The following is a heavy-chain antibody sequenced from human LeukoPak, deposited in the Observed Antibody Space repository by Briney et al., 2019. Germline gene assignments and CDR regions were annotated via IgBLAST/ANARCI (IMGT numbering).Heavy chain of an antibody. CDR2: ISSSSSYI. CDR1: GLTFSSYS. J-gene: IGHJ4*02. V-gene: IGHV3-21*01. Sequence: PGGSLRLSCAASGLTFSSYSMNWVRQAPGKGLEWVSSISSSSSYIYYADSVKGRFTISRDNAKNSLYLQMNSLRAEDTAVYYCASGLWFGELLDYFDYWGQGTLVTVSS. CDR3: ASGLWFGELLDYFDY. D-gene: IGHD3-10*01.